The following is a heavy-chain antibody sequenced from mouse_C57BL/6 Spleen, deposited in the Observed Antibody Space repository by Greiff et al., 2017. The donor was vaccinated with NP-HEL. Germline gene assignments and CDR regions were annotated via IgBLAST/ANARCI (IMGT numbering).Heavy chain of an antibody. CDR3: ARPIYYYGSSLYWYFDV. CDR2: INPNNGGT. J-gene: IGHJ1*03. CDR1: GYTFTDYY. Sequence: VQLQQSGPELVKPGASVKISCKASGYTFTDYYMNWVKQSHGKSLEWIGDINPNNGGTSYNQKFKGKATLTVDKSSSTAYMELRSLTSEDSAVYYCARPIYYYGSSLYWYFDVWGTGTTVTVSS. V-gene: IGHV1-26*01. D-gene: IGHD1-1*01.